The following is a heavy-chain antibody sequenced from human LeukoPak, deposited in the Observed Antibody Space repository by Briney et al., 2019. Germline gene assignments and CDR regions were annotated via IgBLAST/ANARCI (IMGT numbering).Heavy chain of an antibody. CDR1: GFTFSSYS. V-gene: IGHV3-21*01. CDR3: ARVFSSGRAPLDC. CDR2: ISSSSSYI. Sequence: PGGPLRLSCAASGFTFSSYSMNWVRPAPGNGLECVSSISSSSSYIYYADSVKGRFTISKDNDKNSLYLQMDSLRAEDTAVYYCARVFSSGRAPLDCWGQGTLVTVSS. D-gene: IGHD6-19*01. J-gene: IGHJ4*02.